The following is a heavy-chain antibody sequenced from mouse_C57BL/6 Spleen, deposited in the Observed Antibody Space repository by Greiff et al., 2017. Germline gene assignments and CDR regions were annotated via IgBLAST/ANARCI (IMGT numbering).Heavy chain of an antibody. CDR2: IRNKANNHAT. CDR3: TVAYDRNSAWFAY. V-gene: IGHV6-6*01. D-gene: IGHD2-10*01. Sequence: EVQLQESGGGLVQPGGSMKLSCAASGFTFSDAWMDWVRQSPEKGLEWVAEIRNKANNHATYYAESVKGRFTISRDDSKSSIYLQMNSLRAEDTGFYYCTVAYDRNSAWFAYWGQGTLVTVSA. J-gene: IGHJ3*01. CDR1: GFTFSDAW.